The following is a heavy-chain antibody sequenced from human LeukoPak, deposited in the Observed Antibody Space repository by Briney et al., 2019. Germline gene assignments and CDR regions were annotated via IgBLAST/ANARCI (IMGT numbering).Heavy chain of an antibody. CDR3: ARDDQAPYGDYYYYGMDV. J-gene: IGHJ6*02. CDR2: IIPILGIA. CDR1: GGTFSSYA. D-gene: IGHD4-17*01. Sequence: ASVKVSCKASGGTFSSYAISWVRQAPGQGLEWMGRIIPILGIANYAQKFQGRVTITADKSTSTAYMELSSLRSEDTAVYYCARDDQAPYGDYYYYGMDVWGQGTTVTVSS. V-gene: IGHV1-69*04.